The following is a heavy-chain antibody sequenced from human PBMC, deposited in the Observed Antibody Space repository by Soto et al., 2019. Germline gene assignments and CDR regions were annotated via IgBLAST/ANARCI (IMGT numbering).Heavy chain of an antibody. V-gene: IGHV1-18*01. D-gene: IGHD2-8*01. CDR3: AKNGQPPYYYYGLDV. Sequence: QGQLVQSEAEVKKPGASVKVSCKASGYTFTRYGISWVRQAPGQGLEWMGWISGYNGDTTYAQKFQGRVSMTIDTSTGTAYMELRRLTSDDTAAYYCAKNGQPPYYYYGLDVWGQGTKVTVSS. J-gene: IGHJ6*02. CDR1: GYTFTRYG. CDR2: ISGYNGDT.